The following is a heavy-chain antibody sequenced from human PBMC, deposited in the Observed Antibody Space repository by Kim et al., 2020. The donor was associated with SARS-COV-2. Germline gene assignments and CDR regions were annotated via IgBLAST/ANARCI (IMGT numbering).Heavy chain of an antibody. D-gene: IGHD3-22*01. CDR2: ISYDGSNK. V-gene: IGHV3-30*04. Sequence: GGSLRLSCAASGFTFSSYAMHWVRQAPGKGLEWVAVISYDGSNKYYADSVKGRFTISRDNSKNTLYLQMNSLRAEDTAVYYCLAGSSGYPYRDPTGDWGQGTLVTVSS. CDR3: LAGSSGYPYRDPTGD. CDR1: GFTFSSYA. J-gene: IGHJ4*02.